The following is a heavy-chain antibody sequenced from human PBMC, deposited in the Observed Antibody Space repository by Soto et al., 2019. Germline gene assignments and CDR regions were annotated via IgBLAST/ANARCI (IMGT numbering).Heavy chain of an antibody. J-gene: IGHJ5*02. D-gene: IGHD3-10*01. CDR1: GGSFSGYY. V-gene: IGHV4-34*01. CDR3: ARDRRLITMVRGVSLWFDP. Sequence: SDTLSLTCAVYGGSFSGYYWSWIRQPPGKGLEWIGEINHSGSTNYNPSLKSRVTISVDTSKNQFSLKLSSVTAADTAVYYCARDRRLITMVRGVSLWFDPWGQGTLVTVS. CDR2: INHSGST.